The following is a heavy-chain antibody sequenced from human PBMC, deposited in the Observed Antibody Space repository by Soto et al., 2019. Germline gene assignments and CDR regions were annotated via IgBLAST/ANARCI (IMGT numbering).Heavy chain of an antibody. CDR1: GGSFTGHF. D-gene: IGHD7-27*01. Sequence: SETLSLTCTVSGGSFTGHFWSWVRQPPGKGLEWIGEVSHSGNTKYYPSLRSRVTLSVDSSKNQISLAPTSVTAADTAVYYCARAKFESTGWHQFDIWGQGTLVTVSS. CDR2: VSHSGNT. V-gene: IGHV4-34*01. J-gene: IGHJ4*02. CDR3: ARAKFESTGWHQFDI.